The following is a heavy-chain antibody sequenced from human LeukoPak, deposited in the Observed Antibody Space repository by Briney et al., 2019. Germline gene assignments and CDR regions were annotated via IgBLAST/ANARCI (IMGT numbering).Heavy chain of an antibody. V-gene: IGHV4-38-2*02. CDR1: GYSISSGYY. Sequence: SETLSLTCTVSGYSISSGYYWGWIRQPPGKGLEWIGSIYHSGSTYYNPSLKSRVTISVDTSKNQFSLKLSSVTAADTAVYYCARDRFAASFDCWGQGTLVTVSS. CDR3: ARDRFAASFDC. CDR2: IYHSGST. J-gene: IGHJ4*02. D-gene: IGHD6-13*01.